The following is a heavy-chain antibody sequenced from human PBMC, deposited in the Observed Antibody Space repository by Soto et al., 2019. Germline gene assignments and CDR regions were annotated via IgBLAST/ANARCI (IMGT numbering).Heavy chain of an antibody. V-gene: IGHV1-18*01. CDR1: GYTFLSYA. CDR2: ISPNSGNT. CDR3: ARRPPHSLGAYVTYLFDY. J-gene: IGHJ4*02. Sequence: ASVKVSCKASGYTFLSYAISWVRQAPGQGLEWMGWISPNSGNTNYAQRLQGRVTMTTDTSTSTVYMELRSLRSDDTAVYYCARRPPHSLGAYVTYLFDYWGQGTLVTVSS. D-gene: IGHD4-17*01.